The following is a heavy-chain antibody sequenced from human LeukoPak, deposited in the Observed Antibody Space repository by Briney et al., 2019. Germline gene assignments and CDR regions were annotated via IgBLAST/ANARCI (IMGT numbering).Heavy chain of an antibody. V-gene: IGHV1-46*01. J-gene: IGHJ4*02. CDR2: INPSGGST. CDR1: GYTFTGYY. D-gene: IGHD3-10*01. Sequence: ASVKVSCKASGYTFTGYYMHWVRQAPGQGLEWMGIINPSGGSTSYAQKFQGRVTMTRDMSTSTVYMELSSLRSEDTAVYYCARAYYGSGSPKVWGQGTLVTVSS. CDR3: ARAYYGSGSPKV.